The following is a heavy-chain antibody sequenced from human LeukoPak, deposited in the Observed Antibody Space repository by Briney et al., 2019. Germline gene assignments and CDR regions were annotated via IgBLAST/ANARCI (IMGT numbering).Heavy chain of an antibody. D-gene: IGHD6-13*01. CDR3: AKRPSSSWYYFDY. CDR2: IWYDGSNK. Sequence: GGSLRLSCAASGFTFSSYGMHWVRQAPGKGLEWVAVIWYDGSNKYYADSVKGRFTISRDNSKNTLYLQMNSLRAEDTAVYYCAKRPSSSWYYFDYWGQGALVTVSS. CDR1: GFTFSSYG. J-gene: IGHJ4*02. V-gene: IGHV3-33*06.